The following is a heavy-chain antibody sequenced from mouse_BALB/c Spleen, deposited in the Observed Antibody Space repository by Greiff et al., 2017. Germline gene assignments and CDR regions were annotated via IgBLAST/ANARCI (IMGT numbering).Heavy chain of an antibody. CDR2: IYPGDGST. Sequence: QVQLQQSGPELVKPGASVKMSCKASGYTFTSYYIHWVKQRPGQGLEWIGWIYPGDGSTKYNEKFKGKTTLTADKSSSTAYMLLSSLTSEDSAIYFCARLYYGYDGYWGQGTTLTVSS. CDR3: ARLYYGYDGY. CDR1: GYTFTSYY. D-gene: IGHD2-2*01. V-gene: IGHV1S56*01. J-gene: IGHJ2*01.